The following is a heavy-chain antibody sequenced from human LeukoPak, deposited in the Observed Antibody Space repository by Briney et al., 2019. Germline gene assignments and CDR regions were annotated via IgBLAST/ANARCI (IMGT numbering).Heavy chain of an antibody. Sequence: SETLSLTCSVSGGSISSGSYYWSWIRQPAGKGLEWIGRIYTSGSTNYNPSLKSRVTISVDTSKNQFSLKLSSVTAADTAVYYCNMIVGIRGEDYWGQGTLVTVSS. D-gene: IGHD3-22*01. CDR3: NMIVGIRGEDY. J-gene: IGHJ4*02. CDR1: GGSISSGSYY. CDR2: IYTSGST. V-gene: IGHV4-61*02.